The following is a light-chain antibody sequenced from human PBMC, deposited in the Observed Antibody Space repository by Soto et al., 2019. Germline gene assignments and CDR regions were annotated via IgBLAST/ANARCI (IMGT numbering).Light chain of an antibody. V-gene: IGKV3-20*01. CDR2: GAS. CDR3: KQYGSSPYT. J-gene: IGKJ2*01. Sequence: EIVLTQSPGTLSLSPGERATLTCRASQSVSSSSLAWYQQKPGQAPRLLIYGASSRATGIPDRFSGSGSGTDFTLTIRRLEPEDIAVFYCKQYGSSPYTFGQVTKRAIK. CDR1: QSVSSSS.